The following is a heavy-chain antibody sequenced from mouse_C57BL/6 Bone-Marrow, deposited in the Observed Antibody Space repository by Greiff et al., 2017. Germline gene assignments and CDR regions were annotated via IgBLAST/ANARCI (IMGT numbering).Heavy chain of an antibody. CDR3: ASRELTLYYVDV. CDR2: IDPNGGGT. D-gene: IGHD1-1*01. Sequence: VQLQQPGAELVKPGASVTLSCKASGSTFPSYWMHWVKQRPGRGLEWIGRIDPNGGGTKYNEKFKSKVTLTVDKPSSTAYMQLSRLTSEDSAVYDVASRELTLYYVDVWGQATTLTFVS. J-gene: IGHJ2*01. CDR1: GSTFPSYW. V-gene: IGHV1-72*01.